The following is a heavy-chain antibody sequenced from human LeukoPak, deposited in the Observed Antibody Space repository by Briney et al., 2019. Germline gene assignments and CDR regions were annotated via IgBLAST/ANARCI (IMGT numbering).Heavy chain of an antibody. CDR1: GYSISSAYY. CDR2: IRHSGST. D-gene: IGHD3-10*01. Sequence: PSETLSLTCSVSGYSISSAYYWGWIRQPPGKGLEWIGSIRHSGSTNYNPSLKSRVTISVDTSKNQFSLRLNSVTAADTAVYYCAKSNGYGLIDIWGQGTMVTVSS. J-gene: IGHJ3*02. V-gene: IGHV4-38-2*02. CDR3: AKSNGYGLIDI.